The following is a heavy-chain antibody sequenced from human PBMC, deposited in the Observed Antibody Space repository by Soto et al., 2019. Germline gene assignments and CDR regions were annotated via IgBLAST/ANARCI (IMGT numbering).Heavy chain of an antibody. CDR2: IIPIFGTA. J-gene: IGHJ6*02. D-gene: IGHD6-19*01. Sequence: GASVKVSCKASGGTFSSYAISWVRQAPGQGLEWMGGIIPIFGTANYAQKFQGRVTITADESTSTAYMELSSLRSEDTAVYYCARIGYSSGWYQDYYGMDVWAQGTTVTVSS. CDR1: GGTFSSYA. CDR3: ARIGYSSGWYQDYYGMDV. V-gene: IGHV1-69*13.